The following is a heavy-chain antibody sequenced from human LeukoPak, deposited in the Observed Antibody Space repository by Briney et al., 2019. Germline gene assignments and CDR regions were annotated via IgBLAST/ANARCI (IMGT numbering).Heavy chain of an antibody. J-gene: IGHJ3*02. CDR3: ARDYPALYDYGDYGDAFDI. CDR2: IYHSGST. CDR1: GYSISSGYY. Sequence: SETLSLTCAVSGYSISSGYYWGWVRQPPGKGLEWIGSIYHSGSTYYNPSLKSRVTISVDTSKNQFSLKLSPVTAADTAVYYCARDYPALYDYGDYGDAFDIWGQGTMVTVSS. D-gene: IGHD4-17*01. V-gene: IGHV4-38-2*02.